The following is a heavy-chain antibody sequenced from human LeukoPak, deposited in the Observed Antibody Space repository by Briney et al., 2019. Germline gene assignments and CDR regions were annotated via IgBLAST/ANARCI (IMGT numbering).Heavy chain of an antibody. CDR3: ASPSNNSRYAFDY. Sequence: GGSLRLSCAASGIAVTTNYMSWVRQAPGKGLEWVSVIYLGGGTHHADSVKGRFTISRDYSMNTLYLEMKSLRDEDTAIYYCASPSNNSRYAFDYWGHGTLVTVSS. CDR2: IYLGGGT. V-gene: IGHV3-53*01. D-gene: IGHD3-22*01. J-gene: IGHJ4*01. CDR1: GIAVTTNY.